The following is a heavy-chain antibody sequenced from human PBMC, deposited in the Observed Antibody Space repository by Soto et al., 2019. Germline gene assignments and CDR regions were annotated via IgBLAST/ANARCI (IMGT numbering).Heavy chain of an antibody. D-gene: IGHD6-19*01. CDR1: GYTFTGYY. V-gene: IGHV1-2*04. CDR3: AREGAGAYSSGGDAFDI. J-gene: IGHJ3*02. Sequence: ASVKVSCKASGYTFTGYYMHWVRQAPGQGLEWMGWINPNSGGTNYAQKFQGWVTMNRDTSISTDYMELSRLRSDDTAVYYCAREGAGAYSSGGDAFDIWGQGTMVTVSS. CDR2: INPNSGGT.